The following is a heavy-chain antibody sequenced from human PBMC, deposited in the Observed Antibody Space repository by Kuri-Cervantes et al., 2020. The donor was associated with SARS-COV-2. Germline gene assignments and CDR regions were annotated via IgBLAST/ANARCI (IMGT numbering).Heavy chain of an antibody. V-gene: IGHV1-18*01. D-gene: IGHD6-13*01. CDR1: GYTFTSYG. Sequence: ASVKVSCKASGYTFTSYGISWVRQAPGQGLEWMGWISAYNGNTNYAQKLQGRVTMTTDTSTSTAYMELRSLRSDDTAVCYCARDRIAAAGFSCQEYWGQGTLVTVSS. J-gene: IGHJ4*02. CDR3: ARDRIAAAGFSCQEY. CDR2: ISAYNGNT.